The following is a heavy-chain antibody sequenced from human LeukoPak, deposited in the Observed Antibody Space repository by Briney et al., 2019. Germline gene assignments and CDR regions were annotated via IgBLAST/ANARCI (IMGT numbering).Heavy chain of an antibody. D-gene: IGHD6-13*01. CDR2: IYYSGST. CDR3: ARGGSSWGRGYYFDY. Sequence: SETLSLTCTVSGGSINNYYWSWIRQPPGKGLEWIGYIYYSGSTDYNPSLNSRITISLDTSKNQFSLKLTSVTAADTAVYYCARGGSSWGRGYYFDYWGQGTLVTVSS. CDR1: GGSINNYY. J-gene: IGHJ4*02. V-gene: IGHV4-59*01.